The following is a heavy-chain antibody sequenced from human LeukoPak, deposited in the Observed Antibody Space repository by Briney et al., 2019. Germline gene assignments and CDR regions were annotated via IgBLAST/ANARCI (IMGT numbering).Heavy chain of an antibody. V-gene: IGHV1-2*02. CDR2: INPNSDGT. J-gene: IGHJ2*01. D-gene: IGHD3-9*01. CDR3: ARQYSDILTGYHRGELYWYFDL. CDR1: GYTFTGYY. Sequence: ASVKVSCKASGYTFTGYYIHWVRQAPGQGLEYMGWINPNSDGTNYAQKFQGRVTMTRDTSISTAYMELSRLRSDDTAVYYCARQYSDILTGYHRGELYWYFDLWGRGTLVTVSS.